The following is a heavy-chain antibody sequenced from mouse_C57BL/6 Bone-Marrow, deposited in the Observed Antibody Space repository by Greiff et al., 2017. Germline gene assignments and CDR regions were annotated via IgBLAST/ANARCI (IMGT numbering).Heavy chain of an antibody. CDR3: ARDHGSSYDYYAMDD. V-gene: IGHV5-16*01. CDR1: GFTFSDYY. Sequence: EVTLQESEGGLVQPGSSMKLSCTASGFTFSDYYLAWVRQVPEKGLEWVANITYDGSSTYYLDSLKSRFIISRDNAKNILYLQMSSLKSEDTATYYCARDHGSSYDYYAMDDWGQGTSVTVSA. D-gene: IGHD1-1*01. J-gene: IGHJ4*01. CDR2: ITYDGSST.